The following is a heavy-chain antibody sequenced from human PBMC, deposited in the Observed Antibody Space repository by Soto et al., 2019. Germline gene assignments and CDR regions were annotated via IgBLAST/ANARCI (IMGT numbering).Heavy chain of an antibody. D-gene: IGHD1-7*01. V-gene: IGHV1-69*13. CDR3: ARDRGITGTAYTHYYYYGMDV. Sequence: ASVKVSCKASGGTFSSYAISWVRQAPGQGLEWMGGIIPNFGTANYAQKFQGRVTITADESTSTAYMELSSLRSEDTAVYYCARDRGITGTAYTHYYYYGMDVWGQGTTVTVSS. J-gene: IGHJ6*02. CDR2: IIPNFGTA. CDR1: GGTFSSYA.